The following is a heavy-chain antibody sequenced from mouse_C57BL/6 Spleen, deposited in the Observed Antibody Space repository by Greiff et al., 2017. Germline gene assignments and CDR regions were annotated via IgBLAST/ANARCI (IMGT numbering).Heavy chain of an antibody. CDR1: GYTFTSYW. D-gene: IGHD1-1*01. V-gene: IGHV1-59*01. Sequence: QVQLQQPGAELVRPGTSVKLSCKASGYTFTSYWMHWVKQRPGQGLEWIGVIDPSDSYTNYNQKFKGKATLTVDTSSSTAYMQLSSLTSEDSAVYYCARKSITAVVAPYDFDDWGQGTTLSGSS. J-gene: IGHJ2*01. CDR3: ARKSITAVVAPYDFDD. CDR2: IDPSDSYT.